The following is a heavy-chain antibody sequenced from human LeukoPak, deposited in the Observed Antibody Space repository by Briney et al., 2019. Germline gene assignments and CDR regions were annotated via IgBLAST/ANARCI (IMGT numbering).Heavy chain of an antibody. J-gene: IGHJ4*02. Sequence: GGSLRLSCAASGFIFSSYAMSWVRQAPGKGLEWVSGISGSGGSTYYADSVKGRFTISRDNSKNTLYLQMNSLRAEDTAVYYCAKSRGSGLFDYWGQGTLVTVAS. D-gene: IGHD3-10*01. CDR2: ISGSGGST. CDR3: AKSRGSGLFDY. V-gene: IGHV3-23*01. CDR1: GFIFSSYA.